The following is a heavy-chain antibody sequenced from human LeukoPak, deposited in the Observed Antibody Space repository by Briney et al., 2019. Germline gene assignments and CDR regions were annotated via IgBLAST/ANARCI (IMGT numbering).Heavy chain of an antibody. J-gene: IGHJ4*02. D-gene: IGHD2-2*02. CDR2: ISGSGGST. CDR3: AKDRGDLLYEDYRVDY. V-gene: IGHV3-23*01. CDR1: GFTFSSYA. Sequence: GGSLRLSCAASGFTFSSYAMSWVRQAPGKGLEWVSAISGSGGSTYYADSVKGRFTISRDNSKNTLYLQMNSLRAEDTAVYYCAKDRGDLLYEDYRVDYWGQGTLVTVSS.